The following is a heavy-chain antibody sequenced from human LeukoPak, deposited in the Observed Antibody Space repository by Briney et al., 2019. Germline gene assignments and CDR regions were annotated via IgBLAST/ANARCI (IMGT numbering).Heavy chain of an antibody. CDR2: IYYSGGT. J-gene: IGHJ6*02. D-gene: IGHD2-2*01. V-gene: IGHV4-59*02. CDR1: GGSVSSYY. CDR3: ARDRVRVLPVGYSDISYFHYDMDV. Sequence: SSETLSLTCTVSGGSVSSYYWSWIRQPPGKGLEWIGYIYYSGGTNYNPSLRSRVTISVDTSKNQFSLRLSSVTAADTAVYYCARDRVRVLPVGYSDISYFHYDMDVWGRGATVTVSS.